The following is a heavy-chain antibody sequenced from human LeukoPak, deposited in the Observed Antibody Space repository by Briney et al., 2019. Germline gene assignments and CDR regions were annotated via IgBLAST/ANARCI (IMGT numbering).Heavy chain of an antibody. Sequence: QPGGSLRLSCAASGFTFSSYAMSWVRQAPGKGLEWVSAISGSGGSTYYADSVKGRFTISRDNSKNTLYLQMNSLRAEDTAVYYCAKDLPIYYGSGSYYDYWGQGTLVTVSS. V-gene: IGHV3-23*01. CDR1: GFTFSSYA. CDR3: AKDLPIYYGSGSYYDY. CDR2: ISGSGGST. J-gene: IGHJ4*02. D-gene: IGHD3-10*01.